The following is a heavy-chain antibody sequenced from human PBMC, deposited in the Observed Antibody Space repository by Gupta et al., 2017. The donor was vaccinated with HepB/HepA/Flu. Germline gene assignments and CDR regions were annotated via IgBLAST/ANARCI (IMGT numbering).Heavy chain of an antibody. Sequence: EVQLVESGGGLVQPGRSLRLSCAASGFTFDDYAMHWVRQAPGKGLEWVSGISWNSGSIGYADSVKGRFTISRDNAKNSLYLQMNSLRAEDTALYYCAKETKEGADPYYYYGMDVWGQGTTVTVSS. D-gene: IGHD1-26*01. J-gene: IGHJ6*02. CDR2: ISWNSGSI. CDR3: AKETKEGADPYYYYGMDV. V-gene: IGHV3-9*01. CDR1: GFTFDDYA.